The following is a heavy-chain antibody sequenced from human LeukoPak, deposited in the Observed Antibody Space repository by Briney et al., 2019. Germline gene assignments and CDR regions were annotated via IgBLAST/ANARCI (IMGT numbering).Heavy chain of an antibody. CDR2: IKEDGSEK. J-gene: IGHJ4*02. D-gene: IGHD5-24*01. Sequence: GGSLRLSCAASGFTFSTYWMNWVRQAPGKGLEWVANIKEDGSEKYYVDSVEGRFTISRDNAKNSLYLQMNSLRAEDTAVYYCARGGGYYFDYLGQGTLVTVSS. CDR1: GFTFSTYW. V-gene: IGHV3-7*01. CDR3: ARGGGYYFDY.